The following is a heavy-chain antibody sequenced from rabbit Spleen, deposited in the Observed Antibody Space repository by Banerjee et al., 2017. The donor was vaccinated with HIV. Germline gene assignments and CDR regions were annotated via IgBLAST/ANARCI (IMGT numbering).Heavy chain of an antibody. Sequence: EQLLESGGGLVKPEGSLKLSCTASGFSFSNKAVMCWVRQAPGKGLEWIACIDASSGGSTHYASWAKGRFTMSRTSSTTVTLQMTSLTAADTATYFCARDLVAVIGWNFNLWGPGTLVTVS. V-gene: IGHV1S45*01. D-gene: IGHD1-1*01. J-gene: IGHJ4*01. CDR2: IDASSGGST. CDR1: GFSFSNKAV. CDR3: ARDLVAVIGWNFNL.